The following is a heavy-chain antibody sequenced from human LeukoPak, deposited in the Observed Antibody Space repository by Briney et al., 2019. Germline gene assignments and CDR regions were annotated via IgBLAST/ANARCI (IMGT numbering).Heavy chain of an antibody. Sequence: SPTLSLTFAISGDSVSTNSAAWNWVRQSPSRGLEWLGRTYYRSKWYNDYAVSVKSPITINPYTSKNQLSLQLNSGTPEDTAVYYCAREGPDAFDIWGQGTMVTVSS. CDR3: AREGPDAFDI. V-gene: IGHV6-1*01. CDR2: TYYRSKWYN. CDR1: GDSVSTNSAA. J-gene: IGHJ3*02.